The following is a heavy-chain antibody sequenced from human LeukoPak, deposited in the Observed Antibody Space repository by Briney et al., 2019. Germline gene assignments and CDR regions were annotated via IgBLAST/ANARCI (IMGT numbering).Heavy chain of an antibody. V-gene: IGHV3-74*01. Sequence: GGSLRLSCAASGFTFSSYWMHWVRQAPGKGLVWVSRINSDGSSTSYADSVKGRFTISRDNAKNTLYLQMNSLRAEDTAVYYCARVAPDCYGSGSYYPRPRWDWYFDLWGRGTLVTVSS. CDR1: GFTFSSYW. CDR2: INSDGSST. J-gene: IGHJ2*01. CDR3: ARVAPDCYGSGSYYPRPRWDWYFDL. D-gene: IGHD3-10*01.